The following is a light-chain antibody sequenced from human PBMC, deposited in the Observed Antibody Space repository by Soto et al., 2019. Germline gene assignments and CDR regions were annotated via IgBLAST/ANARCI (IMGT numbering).Light chain of an antibody. CDR3: QQRSTWPLLT. CDR2: DAS. J-gene: IGKJ4*01. V-gene: IGKV3-11*01. Sequence: VLIQSPATLSLSPGERATLSCRASQIVSRYLAWFQQKPGQPPRLLIYDASNRATGIPARFSGSGSGTDYTLTISSLEPEDFAVYYCQQRSTWPLLTFGGGTKVEI. CDR1: QIVSRY.